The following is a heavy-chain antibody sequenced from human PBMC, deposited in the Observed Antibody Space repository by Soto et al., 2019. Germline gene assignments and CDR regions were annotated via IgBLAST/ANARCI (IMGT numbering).Heavy chain of an antibody. D-gene: IGHD3-10*01. V-gene: IGHV4-59*01. CDR1: GGSISSYY. Sequence: QVQLQESGPGLVKPSETLSLTCTVSGGSISSYYWSWIRQPPGKGLEWIGYIDYSGSTNYNPSLKSRVTISVDTSKNQFSLKLSSVTAADTAVYYCARRSGGTFDYWGQGTLVTVSS. CDR3: ARRSGGTFDY. CDR2: IDYSGST. J-gene: IGHJ4*02.